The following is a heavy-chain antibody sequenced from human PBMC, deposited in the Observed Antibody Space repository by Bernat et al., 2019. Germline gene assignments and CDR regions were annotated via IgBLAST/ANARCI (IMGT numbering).Heavy chain of an antibody. D-gene: IGHD6-13*01. CDR2: INHSGIT. V-gene: IGHV4-34*02. Sequence: QVQLQQWGAGLLKPSETLSLTCAVYGESFSGYYWSWIRQPPGRGLEWIGEINHSGITNYNPSLKRRVTMSVDTSKKQSSLQRTSMTAADTAVYYCARGAATAPKFDYWGQGSLVTVSS. CDR1: GESFSGYY. CDR3: ARGAATAPKFDY. J-gene: IGHJ4*02.